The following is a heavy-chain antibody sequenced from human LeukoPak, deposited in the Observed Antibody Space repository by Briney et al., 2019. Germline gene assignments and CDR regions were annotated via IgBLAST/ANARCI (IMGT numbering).Heavy chain of an antibody. Sequence: MTSETLSLTCTVSGGSISSYYWSWIRQLPGKGLEWIGYIYTSGSTNYNPSLKSRVTISVDTSKNQFSLKLSSVTAADTAVYYCARGEYYDSSGLIIDYWGQGTLVTVSS. J-gene: IGHJ4*02. CDR1: GGSISSYY. CDR2: IYTSGST. D-gene: IGHD3-22*01. V-gene: IGHV4-4*09. CDR3: ARGEYYDSSGLIIDY.